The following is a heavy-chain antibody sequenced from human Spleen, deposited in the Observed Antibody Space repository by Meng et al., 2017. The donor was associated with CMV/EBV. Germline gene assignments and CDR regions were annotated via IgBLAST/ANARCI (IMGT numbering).Heavy chain of an antibody. Sequence: GCSLSSVGYTCNWLRQHPGKGLDWIGNIYHSGSTYYNPSLKSRVTISVDTSKNQFSLKLSSVTAADTAMYYCARARRGSGSPNWFDPWGQGTLVTVSS. J-gene: IGHJ5*02. CDR2: IYHSGST. V-gene: IGHV4-31*02. D-gene: IGHD3-3*01. CDR1: GCSLSSVGYT. CDR3: ARARRGSGSPNWFDP.